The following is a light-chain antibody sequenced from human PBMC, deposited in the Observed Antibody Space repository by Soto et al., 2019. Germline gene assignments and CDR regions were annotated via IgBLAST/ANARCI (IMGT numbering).Light chain of an antibody. CDR3: QQSYNSPYT. CDR2: DAS. V-gene: IGKV1-39*01. CDR1: QAINKN. Sequence: DIQMTQSPASLSASVGDRVTITCRASQAINKNLNWYRHKLGKAPELLIYDASDSQAGVPSRFSGSGSGADFTLTISGLQPEDFATYYCQQSYNSPYTFGQGTKLEIK. J-gene: IGKJ2*01.